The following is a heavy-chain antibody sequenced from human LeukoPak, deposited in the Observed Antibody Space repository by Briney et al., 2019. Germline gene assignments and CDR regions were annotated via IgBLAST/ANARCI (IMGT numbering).Heavy chain of an antibody. D-gene: IGHD3-22*01. CDR2: ISGSGDST. CDR3: AKETPNYYDSSAYSPQLGYFDY. V-gene: IGHV3-23*01. J-gene: IGHJ4*02. CDR1: GFTFSSYA. Sequence: PGGSLRLSCAVSGFTFSSYAMTWVRQAPGKGLEWVSGISGSGDSTYYADSVKGRFTISRDNSKNTLYLQMNSLRAEDTAVYYCAKETPNYYDSSAYSPQLGYFDYWGQGTLVTVSS.